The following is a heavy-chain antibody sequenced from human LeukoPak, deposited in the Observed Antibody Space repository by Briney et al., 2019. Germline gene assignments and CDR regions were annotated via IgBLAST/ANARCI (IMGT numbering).Heavy chain of an antibody. Sequence: PGGSLRLSCAASGFTFSSYGVHWVRQAPGKGLEWVAAISHDGSDKYYADSVKGRFTISRDNSKNTLYLQMNSLRVEDTAVYYCAKAISSSLPLGYFQHWGQGTLVTVSS. J-gene: IGHJ1*01. CDR1: GFTFSSYG. D-gene: IGHD6-13*01. CDR2: ISHDGSDK. V-gene: IGHV3-30*18. CDR3: AKAISSSLPLGYFQH.